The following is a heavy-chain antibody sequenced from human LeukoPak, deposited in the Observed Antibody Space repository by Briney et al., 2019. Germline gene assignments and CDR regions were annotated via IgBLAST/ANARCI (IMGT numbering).Heavy chain of an antibody. V-gene: IGHV3-9*01. CDR2: ISWNSGSI. CDR1: GFTFDDYA. D-gene: IGHD4-23*01. Sequence: GGSLRLSCAASGFTFDDYAMHWVRQAPGKGLEWVSGISWNSGSIGYADSVKGRFTISRDNAKNSLYLQMNSLRAEDTALYYCAKDMGTVVTPQIDYWGQGTLVTVSS. J-gene: IGHJ4*02. CDR3: AKDMGTVVTPQIDY.